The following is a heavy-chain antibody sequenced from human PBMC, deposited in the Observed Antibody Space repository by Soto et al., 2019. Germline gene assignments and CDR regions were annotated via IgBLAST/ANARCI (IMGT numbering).Heavy chain of an antibody. V-gene: IGHV1-69*06. CDR2: TGSGTGPG. D-gene: IGHD2-15*01. CDR3: ARRDSGGFYRFFDS. CDR1: GGSLSTNP. J-gene: IGHJ4*02. Sequence: SVKVSRKASGGSLSTNPISWVRQAPGQGLEWMGGTGSGTGPGNHAQKFQGRLTVTADKSTSTAYMELTNLSSEDTAVYYCARRDSGGFYRFFDSWGQGTLVTVSS.